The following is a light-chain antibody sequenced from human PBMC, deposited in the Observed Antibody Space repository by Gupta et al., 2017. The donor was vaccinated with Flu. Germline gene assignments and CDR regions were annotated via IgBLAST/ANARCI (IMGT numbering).Light chain of an antibody. V-gene: IGLV2-23*01. CDR1: SSDVGSYNL. Sequence: QSALTQPASVSGSPGPSITISCTGTSSDVGSYNLVSWYQPHPRKAPKLMVYEGSKRPAGVSNRFSGSKSANTASLTISGREAEDDADYYCSSYAGSSSWVFGGGTKLTVL. J-gene: IGLJ3*02. CDR3: SSYAGSSSWV. CDR2: EGS.